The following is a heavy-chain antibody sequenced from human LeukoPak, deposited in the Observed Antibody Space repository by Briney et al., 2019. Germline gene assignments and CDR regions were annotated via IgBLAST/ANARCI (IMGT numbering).Heavy chain of an antibody. J-gene: IGHJ4*02. CDR1: GGSINSGY. D-gene: IGHD1-26*01. Sequence: SETLSLTCSVSGGSINSGYWSWIRQPPGRGLEWIGLLYPSGSTNYNPSLKSRVTITVDTSRTQFSLKLSSMAAADTAVYYCAGGHYPLEYWGQGTLVTVSS. V-gene: IGHV4-59*01. CDR2: LYPSGST. CDR3: AGGHYPLEY.